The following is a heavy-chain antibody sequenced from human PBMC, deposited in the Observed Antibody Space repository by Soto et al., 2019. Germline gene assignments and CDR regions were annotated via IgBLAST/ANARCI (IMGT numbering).Heavy chain of an antibody. CDR1: GGSFGGYY. CDR2: INHVATT. CDR3: ARHYYDSTGYYRSPLGD. D-gene: IGHD3-22*01. J-gene: IGHJ4*02. V-gene: IGHV4-34*01. Sequence: VQLQQWGAGLLKPSETLSLTCEVSGGSFGGYYWSWIRQPPGKELEWIGEINHVATTNYNPSLKSRVTISLDMSKNQFSLKLTSVTAADTAVYYCARHYYDSTGYYRSPLGDWGQGTLVTVSS.